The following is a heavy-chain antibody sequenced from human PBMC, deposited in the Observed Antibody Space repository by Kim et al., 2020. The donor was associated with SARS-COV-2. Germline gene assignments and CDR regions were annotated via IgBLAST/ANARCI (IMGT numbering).Heavy chain of an antibody. CDR1: GGSISSYY. D-gene: IGHD3-9*01. Sequence: SETLSLTCTVSGGSISSYYWSWIRQPPGKGLEWIGYLYYSGSTNYNPSLKSRVTISVDTSKNQFSLKLSSVTAADTAVYYCARGRYDILTGYYAWDACD. J-gene: IGHJ3*02. V-gene: IGHV4-59*01. CDR3: ARGRYDILTGYYAWDACD. CDR2: LYYSGST.